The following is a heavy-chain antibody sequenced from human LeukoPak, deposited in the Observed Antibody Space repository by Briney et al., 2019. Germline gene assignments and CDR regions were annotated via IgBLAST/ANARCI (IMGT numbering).Heavy chain of an antibody. CDR1: GFKFTTFA. D-gene: IGHD2-8*01. CDR2: ITGSGYYT. V-gene: IGHV3-23*01. CDR3: AKAPDFTDTKHELDY. Sequence: PGGSLSLSCAASGFKFTTFAMTWVRQAPGKGLEWVSTITGSGYYTYYADSVKGRFTVSRDNSKNTLYLHLNSLRAEDTALYYCAKAPDFTDTKHELDYWGQGTLVTVSS. J-gene: IGHJ4*02.